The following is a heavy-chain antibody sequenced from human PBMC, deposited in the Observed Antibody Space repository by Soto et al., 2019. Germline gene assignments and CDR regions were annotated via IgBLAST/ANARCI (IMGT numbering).Heavy chain of an antibody. CDR2: INDRGSV. V-gene: IGHV4-34*02. CDR1: GGSFGGYY. D-gene: IGHD3-9*01. Sequence: QLQQWGAGPLRPLETLSLTCGVSGGSFGGYYWAWIRQSPEKGLEWIGEINDRGSVNYNPSLKNRVSISVDTSKSHYSLTLRSVTAADTAIYYCARESHDILTGPPWVWYFDLWGRGTLVTVSS. CDR3: ARESHDILTGPPWVWYFDL. J-gene: IGHJ2*01.